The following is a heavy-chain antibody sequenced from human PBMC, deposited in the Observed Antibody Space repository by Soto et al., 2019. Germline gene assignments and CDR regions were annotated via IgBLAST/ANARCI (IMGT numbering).Heavy chain of an antibody. J-gene: IGHJ4*02. V-gene: IGHV4-4*02. CDR1: GVSISSDNW. Sequence: QVQLQESGPGLVRPSWTVSLTCAVSGVSISSDNWWRWVRQPPGKALQWIGEIHHSGSTNYNPSLTSRVTMSVVPSKDLFSLTLNSVTAADTAFYYCARDQGSHGGDWGQGTLVSVSS. D-gene: IGHD6-13*01. CDR2: IHHSGST. CDR3: ARDQGSHGGD.